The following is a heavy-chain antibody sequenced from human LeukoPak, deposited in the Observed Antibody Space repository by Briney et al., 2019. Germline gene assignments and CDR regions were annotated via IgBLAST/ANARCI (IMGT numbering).Heavy chain of an antibody. CDR1: GGSISSSYYY. J-gene: IGHJ2*01. V-gene: IGHV4-39*01. CDR2: IYYSGST. D-gene: IGHD3-3*01. CDR3: ARHSDDDFWSGYLRLNRYFDL. Sequence: PSETLSLTCTVSGGSISSSYYYWGWIRQPPGKGLEWIGSIYYSGSTYYNPSLQSRVTISVDTSKNQFSLKLSSVTAADTAVYYRARHSDDDFWSGYLRLNRYFDLWGRGTLVTVSS.